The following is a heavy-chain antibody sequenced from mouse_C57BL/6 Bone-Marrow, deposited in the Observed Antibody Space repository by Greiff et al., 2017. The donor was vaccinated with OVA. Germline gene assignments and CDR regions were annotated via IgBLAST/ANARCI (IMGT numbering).Heavy chain of an antibody. CDR1: GFTFSSYT. J-gene: IGHJ3*01. D-gene: IGHD1-1*01. Sequence: EVKVVESGGGLVKPGGSLKLSCAASGFTFSSYTMSWVRQTPEKRLEWVATISGGGGNTYYPDSVKGRFTISRDNAKNTLYLQMSSLRSEDTALYYCASLYYYGSSYGFAYWGQGTLVTVSA. V-gene: IGHV5-9*01. CDR3: ASLYYYGSSYGFAY. CDR2: ISGGGGNT.